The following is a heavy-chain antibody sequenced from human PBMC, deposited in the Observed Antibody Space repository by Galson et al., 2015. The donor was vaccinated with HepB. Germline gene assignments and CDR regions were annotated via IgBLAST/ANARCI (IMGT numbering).Heavy chain of an antibody. J-gene: IGHJ3*02. CDR1: GFTFSDYY. V-gene: IGHV3-11*01. Sequence: SLRLSCAASGFTFSDYYMSWIRQAPGKGLEWVSYISSSGSTIYYADSVKGRFTISRDNAKNSLYLQMNSLRAEDTAVYYCAKGRYSSSWYGPKAFDDHAFDIWGQGTMVTVSS. CDR3: AKGRYSSSWYGPKAFDDHAFDI. D-gene: IGHD6-13*01. CDR2: ISSSGSTI.